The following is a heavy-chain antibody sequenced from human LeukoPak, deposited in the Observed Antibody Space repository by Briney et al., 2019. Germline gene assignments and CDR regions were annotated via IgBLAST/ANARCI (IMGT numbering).Heavy chain of an antibody. CDR1: GGSISSGGYY. D-gene: IGHD2-2*01. CDR3: AIEPHCSSTSCPDYYGMDV. CDR2: IHYSGST. Sequence: SQTLSLTCTVSGGSISSGGYYWSWIRQHPGKGLEWIGYIHYSGSTYYNPSLKSRVTISVDTSKNQFSLKLSSVTAADTAVYYCAIEPHCSSTSCPDYYGMDVWGKGTTVTVSS. V-gene: IGHV4-31*03. J-gene: IGHJ6*04.